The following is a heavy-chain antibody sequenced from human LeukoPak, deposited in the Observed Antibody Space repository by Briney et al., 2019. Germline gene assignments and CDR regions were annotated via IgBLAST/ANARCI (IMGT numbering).Heavy chain of an antibody. D-gene: IGHD6-6*01. J-gene: IGHJ5*02. CDR3: ASDSGSSPRFDP. CDR2: IHYSGSA. V-gene: IGHV4-59*01. CDR1: GGSISDSY. Sequence: SETLSLTCTVSGGSISDSYWSWIRQPPGKGLEWIGYIHYSGSANYNPSLKSRVTISVDTSKNQFSLKLSSVTAADTALYFCASDSGSSPRFDPWGQGTLVTVSS.